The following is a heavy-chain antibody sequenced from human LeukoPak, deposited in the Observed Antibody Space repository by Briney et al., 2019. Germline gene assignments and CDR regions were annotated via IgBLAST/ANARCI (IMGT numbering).Heavy chain of an antibody. CDR2: ISGGGGST. J-gene: IGHJ2*01. D-gene: IGHD6-19*01. CDR3: AKSMTLQWRGFFDL. Sequence: GGSLRLSCAASGFTFTSYSMNWVRQAPGKGLEWVSTISGGGGSTYYADSVKGRFTISRDNSKNTLYLQVNSLRAEDTAVYYCAKSMTLQWRGFFDLWGRGTHVTVSS. CDR1: GFTFTSYS. V-gene: IGHV3-23*01.